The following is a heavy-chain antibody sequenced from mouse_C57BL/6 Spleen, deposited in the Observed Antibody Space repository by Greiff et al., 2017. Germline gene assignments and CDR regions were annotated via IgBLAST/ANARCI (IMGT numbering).Heavy chain of an antibody. CDR2: IDPSDSYT. D-gene: IGHD2-3*01. V-gene: IGHV1-69*01. Sequence: QVQLKQSGAELVMPGASVKLSCKASGYTFTSYWMHWVKQRPGQGLEWIGDIDPSDSYTNYNQKFKGKSTLTVDKSSSTAYMQLSSLTSEDSAVYYCATATYDGSFDYWGQGTTLTVSS. CDR3: ATATYDGSFDY. J-gene: IGHJ2*01. CDR1: GYTFTSYW.